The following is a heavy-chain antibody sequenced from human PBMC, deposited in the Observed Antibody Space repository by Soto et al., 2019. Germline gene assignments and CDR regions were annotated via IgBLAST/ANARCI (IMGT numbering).Heavy chain of an antibody. CDR2: IDHSGST. Sequence: SSTLSLTCAVYGGSFSGYYWSWIRQPPGKGLEWIGEIDHSGSTNYNPSLKSRVIISVDTSKNQFSLKLTSVTAADTAVYYCASYNGWFYRTYFDYWGQGTLVTVSS. CDR3: ASYNGWFYRTYFDY. J-gene: IGHJ4*02. CDR1: GGSFSGYY. V-gene: IGHV4-34*01. D-gene: IGHD6-19*01.